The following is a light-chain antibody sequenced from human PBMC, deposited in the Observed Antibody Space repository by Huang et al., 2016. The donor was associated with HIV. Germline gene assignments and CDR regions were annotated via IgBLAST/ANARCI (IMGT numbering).Light chain of an antibody. Sequence: EIVLTQSPGTLSLSPGERATLSCRASQSISSSYLAWYQQKPGQAPRLLLYGPSSRATGIPDRFSGSGSGTDFTLTISRLEPEDCAVYYCQQYGSSPSITFGQGTRLEIK. CDR2: GPS. J-gene: IGKJ5*01. CDR1: QSISSSY. CDR3: QQYGSSPSIT. V-gene: IGKV3-20*01.